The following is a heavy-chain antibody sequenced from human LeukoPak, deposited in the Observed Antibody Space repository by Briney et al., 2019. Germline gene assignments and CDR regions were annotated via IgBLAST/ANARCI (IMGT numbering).Heavy chain of an antibody. CDR1: GFTFSDSY. Sequence: GGSLRLSCAASGFTFSDSYMNWIRQAPGKGLEWVSYISSSGSAIYYADSVKGRFTISRDNAKNSLYLQMNSLRAEDTAVYYCGPKIAALGYWGQGTLVTVSS. D-gene: IGHD6-13*01. CDR2: ISSSGSAI. V-gene: IGHV3-11*04. J-gene: IGHJ4*02. CDR3: GPKIAALGY.